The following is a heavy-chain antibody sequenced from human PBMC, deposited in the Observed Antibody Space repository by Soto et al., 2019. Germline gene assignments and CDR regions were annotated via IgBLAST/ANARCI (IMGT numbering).Heavy chain of an antibody. CDR1: GFTFSDYA. D-gene: IGHD3-16*01. V-gene: IGHV3-30-3*01. Sequence: QVQRVESGGGVVQPGRSLRLSCAASGFTFSDYAQHWVRQAPGKGLEWVAVISYDGSNKYYADSVKGRFTISRDNSKNALYLQMNSLRADDTAVYYCARGAPYYDYVWGSWDYWGQGTLVTVSS. CDR2: ISYDGSNK. J-gene: IGHJ4*02. CDR3: ARGAPYYDYVWGSWDY.